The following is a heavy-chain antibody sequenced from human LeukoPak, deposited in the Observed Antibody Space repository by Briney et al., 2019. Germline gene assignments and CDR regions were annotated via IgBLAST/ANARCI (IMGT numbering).Heavy chain of an antibody. CDR2: IYYSGST. J-gene: IGHJ4*02. V-gene: IGHV4-59*08. CDR3: ASNYYGSGSLDY. D-gene: IGHD3-10*01. Sequence: SETLSLTCTVSGGSISSYYWSWLRQPPGKGLEWIGYIYYSGSTNYNPSLKSRVTISVDTSKNQSSLKVSSVTAADTAVYYCASNYYGSGSLDYWGQGNLVTVSS. CDR1: GGSISSYY.